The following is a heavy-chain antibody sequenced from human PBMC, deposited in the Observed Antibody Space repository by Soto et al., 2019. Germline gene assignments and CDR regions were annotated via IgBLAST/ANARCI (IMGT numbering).Heavy chain of an antibody. D-gene: IGHD2-8*01. V-gene: IGHV1-18*04. CDR3: AKNGQPPYYYYGMDV. Sequence: ASVKVSCKASGYTFTSYYMHWVRQAPGQGLEWMGWISGYNGDTNYAQKFQGRVTMTIDTSTSTAYMELRSLTSDDTAVYYCAKNGQPPYYYYGMDVWGQGTTVTVSS. J-gene: IGHJ6*02. CDR1: GYTFTSYY. CDR2: ISGYNGDT.